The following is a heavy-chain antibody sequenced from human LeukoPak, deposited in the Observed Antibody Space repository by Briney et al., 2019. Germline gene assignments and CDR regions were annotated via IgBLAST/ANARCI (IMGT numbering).Heavy chain of an antibody. CDR3: ARVRGYGSGKNWCDP. V-gene: IGHV1-2*02. Sequence: ASVKLSCKASGYTFTGYYMHWVRQAPGQGLEWMGWINPNSGGTNYAQKFQGRVTMTRDTSISTAYMQLSRLRSDDTAVYYCARVRGYGSGKNWCDPWGQGTLVTVSS. CDR2: INPNSGGT. J-gene: IGHJ5*02. D-gene: IGHD3-10*01. CDR1: GYTFTGYY.